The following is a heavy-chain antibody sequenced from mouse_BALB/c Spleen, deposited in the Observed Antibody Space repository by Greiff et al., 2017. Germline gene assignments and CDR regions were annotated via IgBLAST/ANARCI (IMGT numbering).Heavy chain of an antibody. CDR3: ARVRGAMIIPYAIDY. CDR2: IRNKANGYTT. J-gene: IGHJ4*01. Sequence: EVMLVESGGGLVQPGGSLRLSCATSGFTFTAYYMSWVRQPPGKALEWLGFIRNKANGYTTEYSASVKGRFTISRDNSQSILYLQMNTLRAEDSATYYCARVRGAMIIPYAIDYWGQGTSVTVSS. D-gene: IGHD2-4*01. V-gene: IGHV7-3*02. CDR1: GFTFTAYY.